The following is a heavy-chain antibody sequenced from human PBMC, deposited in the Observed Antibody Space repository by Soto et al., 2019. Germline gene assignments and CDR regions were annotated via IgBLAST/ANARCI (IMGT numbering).Heavy chain of an antibody. Sequence: SETLSLTCTVSGGSISSYYWSRIRQPPGKGLEWIGYIYYSGSTNYNPSLKSRVTISVDTSKNQFSLKLSSVTAADTAVYYCARLIFSYYYDSSAFDYWGQGTLVTV. V-gene: IGHV4-59*08. J-gene: IGHJ4*02. D-gene: IGHD3-22*01. CDR1: GGSISSYY. CDR2: IYYSGST. CDR3: ARLIFSYYYDSSAFDY.